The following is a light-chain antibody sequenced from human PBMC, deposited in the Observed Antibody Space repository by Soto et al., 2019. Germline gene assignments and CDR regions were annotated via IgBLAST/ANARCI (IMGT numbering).Light chain of an antibody. CDR3: AAWDDSLNGVV. Sequence: QSVLTQPPSASGTPGQRVTISCSGSSSNIRSNSVNWYQQLPGTAPKLLMSSSNQRPSGVPDRFSGSKSGTSDSLAISGLQSKDEADYYCAAWDDSLNGVVFGGGTKVTVL. V-gene: IGLV1-44*01. J-gene: IGLJ2*01. CDR1: SSNIRSNS. CDR2: SSN.